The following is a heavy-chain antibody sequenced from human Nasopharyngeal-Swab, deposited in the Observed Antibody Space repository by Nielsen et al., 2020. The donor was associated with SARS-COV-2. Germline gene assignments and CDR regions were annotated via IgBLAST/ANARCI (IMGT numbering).Heavy chain of an antibody. Sequence: SVKVSCKASGGTFSSYAITWVRQAPGQGLEWMGRIIPILDIGRYAQKFQGRVTITADKSTNTAYMELSRLRSDDTAVYYCARVGESSGWDFDYWGQGTLVTVSS. V-gene: IGHV1-69*04. CDR2: IIPILDIG. CDR1: GGTFSSYA. J-gene: IGHJ4*02. D-gene: IGHD6-19*01. CDR3: ARVGESSGWDFDY.